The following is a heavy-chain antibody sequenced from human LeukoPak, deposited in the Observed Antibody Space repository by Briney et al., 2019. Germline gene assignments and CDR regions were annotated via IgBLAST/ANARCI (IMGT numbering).Heavy chain of an antibody. J-gene: IGHJ4*02. Sequence: PGGSLRLSCAASGFTFSSYAMSWVRQAPGKGLEWVSAISGSGGSTYYADSVKGRFTISRDNSKNTLYLQMNSLRAEDTAVYYCAKLDSSSWYLHDYFDYWGQGTLVTVSS. CDR3: AKLDSSSWYLHDYFDY. D-gene: IGHD6-13*01. CDR2: ISGSGGST. CDR1: GFTFSSYA. V-gene: IGHV3-23*01.